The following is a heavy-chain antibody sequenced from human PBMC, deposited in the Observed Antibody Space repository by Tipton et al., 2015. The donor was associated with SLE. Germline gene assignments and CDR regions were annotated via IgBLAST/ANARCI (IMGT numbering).Heavy chain of an antibody. V-gene: IGHV4-34*01. Sequence: TLSLTCAVYGGSFSGYYWSWIRQPPGKGLEWIGEINHSGSTNYNPSLKSRVTISVDTSKNQFSLKLSSVTAADTAVYYCASDLNWFDPWGQGTLVTVSS. CDR1: GGSFSGYY. J-gene: IGHJ5*02. CDR3: ASDLNWFDP. CDR2: INHSGST.